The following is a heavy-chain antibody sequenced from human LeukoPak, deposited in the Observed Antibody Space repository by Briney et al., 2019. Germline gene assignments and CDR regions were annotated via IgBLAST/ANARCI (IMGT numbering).Heavy chain of an antibody. CDR3: ARLTGPAYYFYYMDV. CDR1: GGSISSNY. D-gene: IGHD2-2*01. CDR2: IYYTGST. V-gene: IGHV4-59*01. Sequence: PSETLSLTCTVSGGSISSNYWSWVRQPPGKGLEWIGSIYYTGSTDYNPSLKSRVTISVDTSKNQFSLKLTSVTAADTAVFFCARLTGPAYYFYYMDVWGKGTTVTVSS. J-gene: IGHJ6*03.